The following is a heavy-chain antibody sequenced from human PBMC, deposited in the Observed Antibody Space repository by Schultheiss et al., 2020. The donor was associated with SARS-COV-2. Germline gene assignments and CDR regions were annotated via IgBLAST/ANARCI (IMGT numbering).Heavy chain of an antibody. CDR2: ISSSGSTI. CDR1: GFTFSSYG. V-gene: IGHV3-48*01. Sequence: GESLKISCAASGFTFSSYGMHWVRQAPGKGLEWVSYISSSGSTIYYADSVKGRFTISRDNSKNTLYLQMNSLRAEDTAVYYCAKYSGSYLHPFDYWGQGTLVTVSS. D-gene: IGHD1-26*01. CDR3: AKYSGSYLHPFDY. J-gene: IGHJ4*02.